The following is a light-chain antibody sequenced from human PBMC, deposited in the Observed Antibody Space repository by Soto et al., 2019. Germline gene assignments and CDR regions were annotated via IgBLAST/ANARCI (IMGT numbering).Light chain of an antibody. V-gene: IGKV1-39*01. J-gene: IGKJ1*01. CDR3: QHYNSYSEA. CDR2: AAS. Sequence: DIQMTQSPSSLSASVGDRVTITCRASQSISSYLNWYQQKPGKAPKLLIYAASSLQSGVPSRFSGSGSGTEFTLTISSLQADDFATYYCQHYNSYSEAFGQGTKV. CDR1: QSISSY.